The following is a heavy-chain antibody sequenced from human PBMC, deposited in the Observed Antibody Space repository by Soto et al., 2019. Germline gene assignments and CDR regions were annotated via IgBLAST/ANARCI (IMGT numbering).Heavy chain of an antibody. CDR1: GYSISSSNW. J-gene: IGHJ4*02. CDR2: IYYSGST. CDR3: TRGGDAYKNGH. D-gene: IGHD2-21*01. V-gene: IGHV4-28*01. Sequence: SETLSLTCAVSGYSISSSNWWGWIRQPPGKGLEWIGYIYYSGSTNYNPSLKSRVTMSVDTSKNQFSLKLTSVNAADTAVYYCTRGGDAYKNGHWGQGTLVTVSS.